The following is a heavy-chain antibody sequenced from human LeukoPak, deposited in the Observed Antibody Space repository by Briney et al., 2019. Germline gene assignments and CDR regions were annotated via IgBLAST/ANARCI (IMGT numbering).Heavy chain of an antibody. D-gene: IGHD1/OR15-1a*01. CDR1: GFTFSSYS. J-gene: IGHJ4*02. Sequence: GGSPRLSCAASGFTFSSYSMNWVRQAPGKGLEWVSSIDTSSRYIYYGDSVKGRFTISRDSAKNSLYLQMNSLRAEDTAVYYCARLITTPAYFDYWGQGTLVTVSS. V-gene: IGHV3-21*01. CDR3: ARLITTPAYFDY. CDR2: IDTSSRYI.